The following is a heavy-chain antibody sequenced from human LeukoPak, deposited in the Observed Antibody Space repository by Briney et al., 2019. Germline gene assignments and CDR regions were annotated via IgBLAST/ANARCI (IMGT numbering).Heavy chain of an antibody. D-gene: IGHD2-21*02. Sequence: PSETLSLTCTVSGGSISSGSYYWSWIRQPAGKGLEWIGRIYTSGSTNYNPSLKSRVTISVDTSKNQFSLKLSSVTAADTAVYYCARSQIGSQHIVVVTAIRTRYFDLWGRGTLVTVSS. J-gene: IGHJ2*01. CDR1: GGSISSGSYY. V-gene: IGHV4-61*02. CDR3: ARSQIGSQHIVVVTAIRTRYFDL. CDR2: IYTSGST.